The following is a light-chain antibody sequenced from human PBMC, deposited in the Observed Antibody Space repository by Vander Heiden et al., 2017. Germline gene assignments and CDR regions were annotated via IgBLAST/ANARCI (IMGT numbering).Light chain of an antibody. V-gene: IGLV2-14*03. J-gene: IGLJ1*01. CDR2: IVN. Sequence: QSALTQPASVSGSPGQSITITCTGTSSAVGGYNYVSWYQQHPGKAPKLMIYIVNNRPSGVSNRFSGSKSGNTASLTISGLQAEDEADYYCSSYTSSSTYVFGTGTKVTVL. CDR1: SSAVGGYNY. CDR3: SSYTSSSTYV.